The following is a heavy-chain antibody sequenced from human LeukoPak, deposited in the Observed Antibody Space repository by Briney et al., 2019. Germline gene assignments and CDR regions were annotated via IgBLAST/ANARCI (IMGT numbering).Heavy chain of an antibody. D-gene: IGHD4-17*01. CDR3: ATTYPTVTPGNDAFGI. CDR1: AGSISSYY. Sequence: SETLSLTCTVSAGSISSYYWSWIRQPPGKGLEWNGYIYYSGSTNYNPSLKSRVTISVDTSKNQFSLKLSSVTAADTAVYYCATTYPTVTPGNDAFGIWGQGKMVTVSS. V-gene: IGHV4-59*01. CDR2: IYYSGST. J-gene: IGHJ3*02.